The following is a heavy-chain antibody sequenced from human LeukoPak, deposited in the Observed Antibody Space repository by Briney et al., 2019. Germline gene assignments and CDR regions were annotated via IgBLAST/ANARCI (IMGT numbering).Heavy chain of an antibody. CDR2: IYPGDSDT. CDR3: ARPYSMYYYDSSGYHDAFDI. J-gene: IGHJ3*02. V-gene: IGHV5-51*01. Sequence: GESLKISCKGSGYSFTSYWIGWVRQMPGEGLEWMGIIYPGDSDTRYSPSFQGQVTISADKSISTAYLQWSSLKASDTAMYYCARPYSMYYYDSSGYHDAFDIWGQGTMVTVSS. D-gene: IGHD3-22*01. CDR1: GYSFTSYW.